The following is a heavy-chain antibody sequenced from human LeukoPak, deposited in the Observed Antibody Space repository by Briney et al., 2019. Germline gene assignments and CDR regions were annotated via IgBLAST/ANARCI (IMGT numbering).Heavy chain of an antibody. V-gene: IGHV3-23*01. D-gene: IGHD5/OR15-5a*01. Sequence: GGSLRLSCAASGFTFSSYAMTWVRQAPGKGLEWVSAISGSGDSTYYADFVKGRFTISRDNSKNTLYLQMNSLRAEDTAVYYCAKTHDNSVYYYFQHWGQGTLVTVSS. CDR2: ISGSGDST. CDR1: GFTFSSYA. J-gene: IGHJ1*01. CDR3: AKTHDNSVYYYFQH.